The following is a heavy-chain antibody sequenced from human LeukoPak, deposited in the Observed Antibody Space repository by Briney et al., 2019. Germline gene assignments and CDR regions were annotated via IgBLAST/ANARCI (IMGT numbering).Heavy chain of an antibody. CDR3: AELGITMIGGV. CDR2: ISWNSGSI. D-gene: IGHD3-10*02. J-gene: IGHJ6*04. V-gene: IGHV3-20*04. Sequence: PGGSLRLSCAASGFTFDDYGMSWVRQAPGKGLEWVSGISWNSGSIGYADSVKGRFTISRDNAKNSLYLQVNSLRAEDTAVYYCAELGITMIGGVWGKGTTVTISS. CDR1: GFTFDDYG.